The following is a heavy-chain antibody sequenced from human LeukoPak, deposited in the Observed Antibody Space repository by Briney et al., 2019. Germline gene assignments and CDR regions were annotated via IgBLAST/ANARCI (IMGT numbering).Heavy chain of an antibody. CDR1: GFTFSTSG. D-gene: IGHD3-16*01. CDR3: ASWDPQLGDAFDI. CDR2: ISYDGSYK. Sequence: GGSLRLSCAASGFTFSTSGMHWARQSPGKGLEWMALISYDGSYKDFADSVQGRFTISRDNSKNTLYLQMNSLRPEDTAVYYCASWDPQLGDAFDIWGQGTMVTVSS. J-gene: IGHJ3*02. V-gene: IGHV3-30*03.